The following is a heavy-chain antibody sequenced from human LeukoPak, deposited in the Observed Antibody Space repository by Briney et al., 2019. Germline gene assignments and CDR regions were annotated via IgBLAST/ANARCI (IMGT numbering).Heavy chain of an antibody. CDR3: ARGPNSGSDY. V-gene: IGHV4-34*01. CDR2: INHSGST. D-gene: IGHD6-6*01. J-gene: IGHJ4*02. CDR1: GGSFSGYY. Sequence: SETLSLTCAVYGGSFSGYYWSWIRQPPGKGLEWIGEINHSGSTNYNPPLKSRVTISVDTSKNQFSLKLSSVTAADTAVHYCARGPNSGSDYWGQGTLVTVSS.